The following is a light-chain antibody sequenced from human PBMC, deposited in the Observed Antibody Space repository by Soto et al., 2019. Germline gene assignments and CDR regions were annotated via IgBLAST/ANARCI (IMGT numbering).Light chain of an antibody. CDR3: QQSFGVPIT. CDR2: GAS. J-gene: IGKJ5*01. Sequence: DIQMTQSPSTVSAYVGDSVTITCRASQSITTWLAWYQQRPGKAPKLLIFGASTLQSGVPSRFSGSGSGTDFNFTITSLQPEDFATYYCQQSFGVPITFGQGTRLEI. CDR1: QSITTW. V-gene: IGKV1-39*01.